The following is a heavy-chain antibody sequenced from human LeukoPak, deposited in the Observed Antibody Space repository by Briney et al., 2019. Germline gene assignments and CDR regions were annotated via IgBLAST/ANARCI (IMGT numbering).Heavy chain of an antibody. J-gene: IGHJ4*02. V-gene: IGHV1-2*02. Sequence: GASVKVSCKASGYTFTGYYMHWVRQAPGQGLEWMGWINPNSGGTNYAQKFQGRVTMTRDMSTSTVYMELSSLRSEDTAVHYCARDSEDTTMGPGYWGQGTLVTVSS. CDR3: ARDSEDTTMGPGY. CDR2: INPNSGGT. D-gene: IGHD5-18*01. CDR1: GYTFTGYY.